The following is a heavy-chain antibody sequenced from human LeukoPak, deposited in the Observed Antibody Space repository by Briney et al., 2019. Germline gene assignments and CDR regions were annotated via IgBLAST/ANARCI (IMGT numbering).Heavy chain of an antibody. CDR2: KYYSGST. CDR1: GGSVTGGGYY. Sequence: SETLSLTCSVSGGSVTGGGYYWSWIRQPPGKGLEWIAYKYYSGSTNYNPSLKSRVSVSVDTSKNQFSLKLSSVTAADTAVYYCARRVVPQNGMDVWGQGTTVTVSS. CDR3: ARRVVPQNGMDV. J-gene: IGHJ6*02. D-gene: IGHD6-6*01. V-gene: IGHV4-61*08.